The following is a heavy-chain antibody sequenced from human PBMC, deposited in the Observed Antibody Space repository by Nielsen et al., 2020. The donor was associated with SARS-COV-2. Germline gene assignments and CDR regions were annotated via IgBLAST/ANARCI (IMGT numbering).Heavy chain of an antibody. V-gene: IGHV3-30*12. J-gene: IGHJ4*02. CDR1: GFTFSSYG. D-gene: IGHD5-12*01. Sequence: GGSLRLSCAASGFTFSSYGMHWVRQAPGKGLEWVTLISYDGFNKYYADSVKGRFTISRDNSKNTLYLQMNSLRAEDTAVYYCASMGGYEADYFDYWGQGTLVTVSS. CDR2: ISYDGFNK. CDR3: ASMGGYEADYFDY.